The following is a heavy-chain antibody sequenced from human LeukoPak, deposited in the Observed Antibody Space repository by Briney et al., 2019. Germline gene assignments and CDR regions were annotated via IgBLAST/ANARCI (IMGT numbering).Heavy chain of an antibody. CDR3: ARVPRTTVTDPFDY. J-gene: IGHJ4*02. V-gene: IGHV4-30-4*01. Sequence: PSQTLSLTCTVSGGSISSGDYYWSWIRQPPGKGLEWIGYIYYSGSTYYNPSLKSRVTISVDTSKNQFSLKLSPVTAADTAVYYCARVPRTTVTDPFDYWGQGTLVTVSS. D-gene: IGHD4-17*01. CDR1: GGSISSGDYY. CDR2: IYYSGST.